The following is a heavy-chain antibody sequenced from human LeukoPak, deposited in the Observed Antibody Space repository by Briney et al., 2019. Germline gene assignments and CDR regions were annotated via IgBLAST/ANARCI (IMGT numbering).Heavy chain of an antibody. CDR2: ISSSSSYI. Sequence: GGSLRLSCAASGFTFSSYSMNWVRQAPGKGLEWVSSISSSSSYIYYADSVKGRFTISRDNAKNSLYLQMNSLRAEDTAVYYCARDGARRTYYYGMDVWGKGTTVTVSS. CDR1: GFTFSSYS. V-gene: IGHV3-21*01. J-gene: IGHJ6*04. D-gene: IGHD3-16*01. CDR3: ARDGARRTYYYGMDV.